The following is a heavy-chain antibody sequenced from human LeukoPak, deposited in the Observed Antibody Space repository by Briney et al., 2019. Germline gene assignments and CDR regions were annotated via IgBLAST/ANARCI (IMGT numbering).Heavy chain of an antibody. V-gene: IGHV4-4*07. CDR1: GGSISSYY. Sequence: SETLSLTCTVSGGSISSYYWSWIRQPAGKGLGWIGRIYTSGSTNYNPSLKSQVTMSVDTSKNQFSLKLSSVTAADTAVYYCARVDTAMGVFDYWGQGTLVTVSS. J-gene: IGHJ4*02. CDR3: ARVDTAMGVFDY. D-gene: IGHD5-18*01. CDR2: IYTSGST.